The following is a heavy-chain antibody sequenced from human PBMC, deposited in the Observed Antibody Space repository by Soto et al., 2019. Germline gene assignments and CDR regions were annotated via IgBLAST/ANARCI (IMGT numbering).Heavy chain of an antibody. D-gene: IGHD1-26*01. J-gene: IGHJ2*01. CDR3: ARGGSLNWYFDL. CDR1: GFTFSSYW. Sequence: EVQLVESGGGLVQPGGSLRLSCAASGFTFSSYWMHWVRQAPGKGLVWVSRINSDGSSTSYTDSVKGRFTISRDNAKNTLYLQMNSLRAEDTAVYYCARGGSLNWYFDLWGRGTLVTVSS. CDR2: INSDGSST. V-gene: IGHV3-74*01.